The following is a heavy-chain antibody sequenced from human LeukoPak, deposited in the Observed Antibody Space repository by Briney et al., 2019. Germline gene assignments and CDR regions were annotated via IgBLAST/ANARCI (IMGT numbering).Heavy chain of an antibody. CDR1: VGFKDNCY. D-gene: IGHD1-14*01. J-gene: IGHJ4*01. CDR3: VRTLPGMGGSEHFDS. Sequence: SETVSLIRTFCVGFKDNCYWRGLRPPASRELEGIGRIYGLGSTNSNPSLNSRVTMSIDTSKNHFSLRLTSVTAADTAVYYCVRTLPGMGGSEHFDSWGQGTLVTGSS. CDR2: IYGLGST. V-gene: IGHV4-4*07.